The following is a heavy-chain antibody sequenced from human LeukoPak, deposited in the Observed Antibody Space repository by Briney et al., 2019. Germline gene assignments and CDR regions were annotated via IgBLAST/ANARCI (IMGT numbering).Heavy chain of an antibody. J-gene: IGHJ5*02. CDR3: ARVYSSTHNWFDT. CDR1: GGSISNASYF. D-gene: IGHD6-19*01. V-gene: IGHV4-39*07. Sequence: SETLSLTCTVSGGSISNASYFWAWIRQPPGEGLEWIGSIYYSGTTYFNSSLKSRLTISVERSKNHFSLKLSSLPVADTALYYCARVYSSTHNWFDTWGQGIQVTVSS. CDR2: IYYSGTT.